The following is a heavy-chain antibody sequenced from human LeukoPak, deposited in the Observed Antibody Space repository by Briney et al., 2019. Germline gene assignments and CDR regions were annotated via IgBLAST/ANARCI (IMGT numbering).Heavy chain of an antibody. CDR3: ARERVRFGDSQGAFDI. CDR1: GGSISSYY. CDR2: ISYSGST. Sequence: PSETLSLTCTVSGGSISSYYWSWIRQPPGKGLEWIGYISYSGSTNCNPSLKSRVTISVDTSKHQFSLKLSSVTAADTAVYYCARERVRFGDSQGAFDIWGQGTMVTVSS. D-gene: IGHD3-10*01. J-gene: IGHJ3*02. V-gene: IGHV4-59*12.